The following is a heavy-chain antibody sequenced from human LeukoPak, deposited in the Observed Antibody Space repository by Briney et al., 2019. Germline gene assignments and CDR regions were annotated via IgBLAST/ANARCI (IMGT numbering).Heavy chain of an antibody. CDR3: ARDHRDCTNGVCYSGGSDAFDI. CDR2: ISAYNGNT. V-gene: IGHV1-18*01. CDR1: GYTFTSYD. J-gene: IGHJ3*02. D-gene: IGHD2-8*01. Sequence: ASVKVSCKASGYTFTSYDINWVRQATGQGLEWMGWISAYNGNTNYAQKLQGRVTMTTDTSTSTAYMELRSLRSDDTAVYYCARDHRDCTNGVCYSGGSDAFDIWGQGTMVTVSS.